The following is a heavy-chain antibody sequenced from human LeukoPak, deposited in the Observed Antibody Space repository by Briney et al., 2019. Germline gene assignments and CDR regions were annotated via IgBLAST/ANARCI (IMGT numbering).Heavy chain of an antibody. CDR2: DFPASPVT. V-gene: IGHV5-51*01. CDR1: GYGFTDYW. J-gene: IGHJ6*02. D-gene: IGHD5-18*01. CDR3: ASLMLGNGYPYYYYYGIGV. Sequence: GEALKFPCQGFGYGFTDYWIGWVRQMPGKGREWRGGDFPASPVTRYSPSFQGRVSISADKSLNTSYLQLSPLTAADTAVLYCASLMLGNGYPYYYYYGIGVWGQGTTITVSS.